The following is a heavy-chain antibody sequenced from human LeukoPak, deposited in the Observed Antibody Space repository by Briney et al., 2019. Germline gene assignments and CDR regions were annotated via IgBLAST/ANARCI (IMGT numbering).Heavy chain of an antibody. V-gene: IGHV3-23*01. CDR1: GFTFSSYA. Sequence: PGGSLRLSCAASGFTFSSYAMSWVRQAPGKGLEWVSAISGSGGSTYYADSVKGRFTISRDNSKNTLYLQMNSLRAEDTAVYYCAKDPLGYYGSEPSDYWGQGTLVTVSS. CDR2: ISGSGGST. D-gene: IGHD3-10*01. CDR3: AKDPLGYYGSEPSDY. J-gene: IGHJ4*02.